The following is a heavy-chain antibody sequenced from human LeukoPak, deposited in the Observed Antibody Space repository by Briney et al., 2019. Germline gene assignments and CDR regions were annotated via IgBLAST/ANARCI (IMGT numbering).Heavy chain of an antibody. CDR2: FYGDGNT. CDR3: ASRSEAVAGTLYAFDI. D-gene: IGHD6-19*01. Sequence: PGGSLRLSCAASGFTVSSNYMSWVRQAPGKGLEWVSIFYGDGNTYYADSVKGRFTISRDNSKNTLYLQMNSLRAEDTAVYYCASRSEAVAGTLYAFDIWGQGTMVTVSS. CDR1: GFTVSSNY. J-gene: IGHJ3*02. V-gene: IGHV3-53*01.